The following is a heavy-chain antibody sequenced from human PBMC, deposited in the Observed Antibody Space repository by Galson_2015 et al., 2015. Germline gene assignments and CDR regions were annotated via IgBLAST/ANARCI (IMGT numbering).Heavy chain of an antibody. CDR2: ISGSGGST. CDR1: GFTFSSYA. CDR3: AKISDIVVVVAATPLYFDY. J-gene: IGHJ4*02. D-gene: IGHD2-15*01. Sequence: SLRLSCAASGFTFSSYAMSWVRQAPGKGLEWVSAISGSGGSTYYADSVKGRFTISRDNSKNTLYLQMNSLRAEDTAVYYCAKISDIVVVVAATPLYFDYWGQGTLVTVSS. V-gene: IGHV3-23*01.